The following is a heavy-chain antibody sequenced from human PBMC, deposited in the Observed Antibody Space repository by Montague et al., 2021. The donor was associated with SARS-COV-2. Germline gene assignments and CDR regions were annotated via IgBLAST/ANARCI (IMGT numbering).Heavy chain of an antibody. J-gene: IGHJ6*03. D-gene: IGHD3-10*01. V-gene: IGHV3-64*01. CDR1: GFTFSSYA. Sequence: SLRLSCAASGFTFSSYAMHWVRQAPGKVLEYVSAISSNGGSTYXXXSXXXRFXISRDNSKNTLYLQMGSLRAEDMAVSYCAREGWRITMVRGVYYMDVWGKGTTVTVSS. CDR3: AREGWRITMVRGVYYMDV. CDR2: ISSNGGST.